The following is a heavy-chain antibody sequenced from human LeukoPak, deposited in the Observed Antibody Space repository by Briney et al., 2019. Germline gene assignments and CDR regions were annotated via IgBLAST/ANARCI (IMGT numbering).Heavy chain of an antibody. CDR2: ISSNGSYI. J-gene: IGHJ5*02. Sequence: PGGSLRLSCAASGFTFSSYNMNWVRQAPGKGLEWVSFISSNGSYIYYADSVRGRFTISRDNAENSLYLQMNSLRAEDTAVYYCARGADCSSTSCYKGDWFDPWGQGTLVTVSS. CDR3: ARGADCSSTSCYKGDWFDP. V-gene: IGHV3-21*01. D-gene: IGHD2-2*02. CDR1: GFTFSSYN.